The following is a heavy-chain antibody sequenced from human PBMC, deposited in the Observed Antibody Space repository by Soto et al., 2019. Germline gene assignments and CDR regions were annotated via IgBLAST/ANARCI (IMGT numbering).Heavy chain of an antibody. CDR2: IIPIFGTA. D-gene: IGHD3-10*01. Sequence: SLKVSCKASGGTFSSYAISWVRQAPGQGLEWMGGIIPIFGTANYAQKFQGRVTITADESTSTAYMELSSLRSEDTDVYSCARAGIRGVPNSAYYGMDVWGQGTTVTVSS. CDR1: GGTFSSYA. J-gene: IGHJ6*02. CDR3: ARAGIRGVPNSAYYGMDV. V-gene: IGHV1-69*13.